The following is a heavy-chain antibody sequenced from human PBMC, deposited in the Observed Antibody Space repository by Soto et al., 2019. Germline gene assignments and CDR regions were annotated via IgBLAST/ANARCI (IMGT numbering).Heavy chain of an antibody. Sequence: GGSLRLSCAASGFTFSNAWMSWVRQAPGKGLEWVGRIKSKTDGGTTDYAAPVKGRFTISRDDSKNTLYLQMNSLKTEDTAVYYCTTDRGEIWFGELAGWDYFDYWGQGTLVTVSS. CDR1: GFTFSNAW. CDR2: IKSKTDGGTT. J-gene: IGHJ4*02. D-gene: IGHD3-10*01. V-gene: IGHV3-15*01. CDR3: TTDRGEIWFGELAGWDYFDY.